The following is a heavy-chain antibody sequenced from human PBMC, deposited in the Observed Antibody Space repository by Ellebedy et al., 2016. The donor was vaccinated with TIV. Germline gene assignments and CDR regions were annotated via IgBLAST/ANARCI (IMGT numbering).Heavy chain of an antibody. CDR3: ASCAYDI. V-gene: IGHV3-11*06. Sequence: SVQGRFTISRDNAKISLYLQMNSLTADDTAVYYCASCAYDIWGQGTKVTVSS. J-gene: IGHJ3*02.